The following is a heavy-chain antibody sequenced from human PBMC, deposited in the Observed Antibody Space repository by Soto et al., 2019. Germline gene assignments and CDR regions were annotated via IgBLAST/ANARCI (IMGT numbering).Heavy chain of an antibody. Sequence: SLRLSCAASGFTFSNYWLHWVRQAPGKGLVWVSRMNSDGSDTTYADSVKGRFTISRDNAKNTLYLQMNSLRAEDTAVYYCARGFAAVAGTACDYWGQGTLVTVSS. CDR2: MNSDGSDT. D-gene: IGHD6-19*01. CDR3: ARGFAAVAGTACDY. CDR1: GFTFSNYW. J-gene: IGHJ4*02. V-gene: IGHV3-74*03.